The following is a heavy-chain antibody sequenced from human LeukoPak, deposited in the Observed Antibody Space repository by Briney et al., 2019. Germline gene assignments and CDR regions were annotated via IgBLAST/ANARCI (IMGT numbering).Heavy chain of an antibody. CDR1: GGSISSSSYY. Sequence: LSETLSLTCTVSGGSISSSSYYWGWIRQPPGKGLEWIGSIYYSGNTFYSPSLKSRVTISVDTSKNHFSLRLISVTAADTAVYYCARHEHKAVAGDTWGQGTLVTVSS. CDR2: IYYSGNT. CDR3: ARHEHKAVAGDT. J-gene: IGHJ5*02. D-gene: IGHD6-19*01. V-gene: IGHV4-39*01.